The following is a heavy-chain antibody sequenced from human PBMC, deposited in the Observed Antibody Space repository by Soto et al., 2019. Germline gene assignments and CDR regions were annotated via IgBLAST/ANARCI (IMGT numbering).Heavy chain of an antibody. CDR3: AKDLSSSWYLDDAFDI. CDR2: ISYDGGNK. CDR1: GVTFSSYG. D-gene: IGHD6-13*01. Sequence: GGSLRLSCAASGVTFSSYGMHWVRQAPGKGLEWVAVISYDGGNKYYADSVKGRFTISRDNAKNSLYLQMNSLRAEDTAVYYCAKDLSSSWYLDDAFDIWGQGTMVTVSS. V-gene: IGHV3-30*18. J-gene: IGHJ3*02.